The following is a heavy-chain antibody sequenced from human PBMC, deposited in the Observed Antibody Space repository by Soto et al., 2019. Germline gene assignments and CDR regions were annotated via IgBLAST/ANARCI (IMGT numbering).Heavy chain of an antibody. V-gene: IGHV4-34*01. CDR2: INHSGST. J-gene: IGHJ4*02. Sequence: SETLSLTCAVYGASFSSNYWNWIRQPPGKGLEWIGQINHSGSTNYNPSLKSRVTVSVDTSTNQFSLNLSSVTAADTAMYYCVRASNRYSENYYKAYFDYWGQGSLVTVSS. CDR3: VRASNRYSENYYKAYFDY. D-gene: IGHD3-10*01. CDR1: GASFSSNY.